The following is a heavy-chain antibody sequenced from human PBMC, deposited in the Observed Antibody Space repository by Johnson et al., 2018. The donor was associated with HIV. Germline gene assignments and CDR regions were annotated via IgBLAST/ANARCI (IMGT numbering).Heavy chain of an antibody. CDR3: AKDHNYGSYLLAFDV. D-gene: IGHD3-10*01. J-gene: IGHJ3*01. V-gene: IGHV3-9*01. CDR2: IGWDGFTI. Sequence: VQLVESGGGVVRPGGSLRLSCAASGFNFHDYAMHWVRQAPGKGLELVSGIGWDGFTIGYVDSVKGRFTISRDDATNSLYLQMHSLRTEDTALYYCAKDHNYGSYLLAFDVWGQGTMVTVSS. CDR1: GFNFHDYA.